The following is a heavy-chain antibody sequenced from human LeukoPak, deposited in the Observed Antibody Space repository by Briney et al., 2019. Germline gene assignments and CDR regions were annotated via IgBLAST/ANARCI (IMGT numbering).Heavy chain of an antibody. D-gene: IGHD3-10*01. CDR2: ISSNGGRT. J-gene: IGHJ4*02. Sequence: GGSLRLSCSASGFTFGAYAMHWLRQAAGKGLEYVSTISSNGGRTYYADSVKGRFIISRDNSKDTVFLQMSSLRPEDTAVYYCLTRGYNSGSMYFDTWGQGTLVTVSS. V-gene: IGHV3-64D*06. CDR1: GFTFGAYA. CDR3: LTRGYNSGSMYFDT.